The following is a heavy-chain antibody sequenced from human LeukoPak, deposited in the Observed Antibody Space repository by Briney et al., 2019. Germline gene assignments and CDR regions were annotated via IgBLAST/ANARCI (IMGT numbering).Heavy chain of an antibody. V-gene: IGHV5-51*01. J-gene: IGHJ4*02. Sequence: PGESLQISCEGSGYSFTSYWIGWVRQMPGKGLEWMGIIYPGDSDTNYSPSFQGHVTISADKSISTAYLQWSSLKASDTAMYYCARLFPYSSGWYDDYWGQGTLVTVSS. CDR2: IYPGDSDT. D-gene: IGHD6-19*01. CDR3: ARLFPYSSGWYDDY. CDR1: GYSFTSYW.